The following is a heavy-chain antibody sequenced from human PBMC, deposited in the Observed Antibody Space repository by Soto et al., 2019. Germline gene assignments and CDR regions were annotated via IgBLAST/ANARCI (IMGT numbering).Heavy chain of an antibody. CDR2: ISYDGSNK. J-gene: IGHJ4*02. CDR3: AKDWDRAVAEPSRPFDY. Sequence: GGSLRLSCAASGFTFSSYGMHWVRQAPGKGLEWVAVISYDGSNKYYADSVKGRFTISRDNSKNTLYLQMNSLRAEDTAVYYCAKDWDRAVAEPSRPFDYWGQGTLVTVSS. D-gene: IGHD6-19*01. CDR1: GFTFSSYG. V-gene: IGHV3-30*18.